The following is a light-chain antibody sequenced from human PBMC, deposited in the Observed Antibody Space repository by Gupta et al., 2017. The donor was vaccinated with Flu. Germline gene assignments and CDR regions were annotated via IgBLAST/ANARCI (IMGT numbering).Light chain of an antibody. Sequence: QSALTHPASVSGSPGQSLTLYCTGTSSDVGRSDSVSWYQQHPGKAPKLLIYDVSSRPSGVSSRFSGSKSGNTASLTISGLQAEDETDYYCSSYTSISTFYVFGTGTKVTVL. V-gene: IGLV2-14*03. CDR2: DVS. CDR3: SSYTSISTFYV. CDR1: SSDVGRSDS. J-gene: IGLJ1*01.